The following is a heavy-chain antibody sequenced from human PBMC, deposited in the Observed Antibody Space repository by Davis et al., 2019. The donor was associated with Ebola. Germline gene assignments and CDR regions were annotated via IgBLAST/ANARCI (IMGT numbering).Heavy chain of an antibody. CDR1: GGSFSGYY. Sequence: PSETLSLTCAVYGGSFSGYYWSWIRQPPGKGLEWIGYIYYSGSTNYNPSLKSRVTISVDRSKNQFSLKLSSVTAADTAVYYCAREGFLHLLNWFDPWGQGTLVTVSS. CDR3: AREGFLHLLNWFDP. CDR2: IYYSGST. D-gene: IGHD2/OR15-2a*01. V-gene: IGHV4-59*12. J-gene: IGHJ5*02.